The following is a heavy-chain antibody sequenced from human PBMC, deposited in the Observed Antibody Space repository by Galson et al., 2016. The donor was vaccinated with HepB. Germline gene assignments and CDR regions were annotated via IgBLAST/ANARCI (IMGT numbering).Heavy chain of an antibody. CDR2: IGVGSGDI. CDR1: GFTFSSSI. V-gene: IGHV1-58*01. CDR3: AADYHDTYFDP. J-gene: IGHJ5*02. D-gene: IGHD3-16*02. Sequence: SVKVSCKASGFTFSSSIVQWVRQARGQRLEWIRWIGVGSGDISYAQKFQERVTITSDTSTSTAYMELSSLRSEDTAVYYCAADYHDTYFDPWGQGTLVTVSS.